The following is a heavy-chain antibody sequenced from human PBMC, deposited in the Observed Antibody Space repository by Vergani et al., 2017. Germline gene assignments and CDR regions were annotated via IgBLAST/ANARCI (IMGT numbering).Heavy chain of an antibody. V-gene: IGHV1-18*01. CDR2: ISAYNGNT. J-gene: IGHJ6*02. Sequence: QVQLVQSGAEVKKPGASVKVSCKASGYTFTSYGISWVRQAPGQGLEWMGWISAYNGNTNYAQKLQGRVTMTTDTSTSTAYMELSRLRSDDTAVYYCARESSYNWNYYYGMDVWGQGTTVTVSS. CDR3: ARESSYNWNYYYGMDV. CDR1: GYTFTSYG. D-gene: IGHD1-20*01.